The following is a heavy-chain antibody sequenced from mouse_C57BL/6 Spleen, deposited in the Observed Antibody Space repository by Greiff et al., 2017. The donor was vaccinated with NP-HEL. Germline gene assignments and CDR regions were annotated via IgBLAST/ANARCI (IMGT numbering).Heavy chain of an antibody. V-gene: IGHV1-55*01. CDR2: IYPGSGST. CDR3: ARSRGSSPYYFDY. D-gene: IGHD1-1*01. CDR1: GYTFTSYW. J-gene: IGHJ2*01. Sequence: VQLQQSGAELVKPGASVKMSCKASGYTFTSYWITWVKQRPGQGLEWIGDIYPGSGSTNYNEKFKSKATLTVDTSSSTAYMQLSSLTSEDSAVYYCARSRGSSPYYFDYWGQGTTLTVSS.